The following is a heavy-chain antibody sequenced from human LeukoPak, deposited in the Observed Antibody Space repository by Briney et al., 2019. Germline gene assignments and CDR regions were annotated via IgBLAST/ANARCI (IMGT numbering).Heavy chain of an antibody. V-gene: IGHV4-30-2*01. Sequence: PSETLSLTCAVSGASISSGGYSWSWLRQPPGKGLEWIGYIYHSGSTYYHPSLKSRVTISVDRSKNQFSLKLSSVTAADTAVYYCARERGDYTLDYWGQGTLVTVSS. J-gene: IGHJ4*02. CDR2: IYHSGST. CDR1: GASISSGGYS. D-gene: IGHD4-17*01. CDR3: ARERGDYTLDY.